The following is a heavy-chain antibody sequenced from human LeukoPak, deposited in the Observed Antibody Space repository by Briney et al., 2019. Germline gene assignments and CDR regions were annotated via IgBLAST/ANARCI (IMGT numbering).Heavy chain of an antibody. CDR3: ARDSYGDYPYYYYGMDV. Sequence: ASVKVSCKASGYTFTGYYMHWVRQVPGQGLEWMGWIKPNSGGTNYAQKFQGRVTMTRDTSISTAYMELSRLRSDDTAVYYCARDSYGDYPYYYYGMDVWGQGTTVTVSS. CDR1: GYTFTGYY. D-gene: IGHD4-17*01. J-gene: IGHJ6*02. V-gene: IGHV1-2*02. CDR2: IKPNSGGT.